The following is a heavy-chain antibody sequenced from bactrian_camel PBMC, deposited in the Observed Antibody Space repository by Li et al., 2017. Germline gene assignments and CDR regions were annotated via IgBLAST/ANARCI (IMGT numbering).Heavy chain of an antibody. CDR3: AVGGLSCWGWTVQPNGYYYNS. CDR1: GYGSSTYC. CDR2: IWSGGDT. J-gene: IGHJ4*01. D-gene: IGHD5*01. Sequence: DVQLVESGGGSVQAGGSLTLSCTISGYGSSTYCMGWFRQAPGKEREGVAAIWSGGDTSYGESVKGRFTIFKDNAKDTLYLQMNSLNPEDTAMYYCAVGGLSCWGWTVQPNGYYYNSWGQGTQVTVS. V-gene: IGHV3S59*01.